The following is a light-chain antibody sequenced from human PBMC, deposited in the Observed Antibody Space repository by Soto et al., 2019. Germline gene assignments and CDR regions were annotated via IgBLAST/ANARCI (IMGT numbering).Light chain of an antibody. J-gene: IGKJ1*01. Sequence: ETVLTQSPATLSLSPGGRATLSCRASQTIRNNYLAWYRQTPGQAPRLLIYGASNRATGIADRISGSGSGTDFTLIISRLEPEDFALYYCQQYGSSPWTFGQGTKLEIK. CDR3: QQYGSSPWT. CDR1: QTIRNNY. CDR2: GAS. V-gene: IGKV3-20*01.